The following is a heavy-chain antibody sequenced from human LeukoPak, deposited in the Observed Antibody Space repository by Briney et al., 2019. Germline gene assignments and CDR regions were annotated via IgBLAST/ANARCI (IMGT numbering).Heavy chain of an antibody. D-gene: IGHD2-15*01. CDR3: ARDGCGGSCFHYYYYYMDV. Sequence: SETLSLTCTVSGGSISSYYWSWIRQPAGKGLEWIGRIYTSGSTNYNPSLKSRVTISLDTSKNQFSLNLRSVTAADTAVYYCARDGCGGSCFHYYYYYMDVWGKGTTVTISS. CDR1: GGSISSYY. V-gene: IGHV4-4*07. J-gene: IGHJ6*03. CDR2: IYTSGST.